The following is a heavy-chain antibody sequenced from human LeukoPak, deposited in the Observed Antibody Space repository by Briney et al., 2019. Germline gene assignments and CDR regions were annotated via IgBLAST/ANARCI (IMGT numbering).Heavy chain of an antibody. CDR3: ARRAGDYSHPYDY. CDR1: GFTFSSYA. J-gene: IGHJ4*02. V-gene: IGHV3-23*05. Sequence: GGSLRLSCAASGFTFSSYAMSWVRQAPGKGLEWVSFIYSGTIHYSDSVKGRFTISRDNSKNTLYLQMNSLRAEDTAVYYCARRAGDYSHPYDYWGQGTLVTVSS. D-gene: IGHD3-22*01. CDR2: IYSGTI.